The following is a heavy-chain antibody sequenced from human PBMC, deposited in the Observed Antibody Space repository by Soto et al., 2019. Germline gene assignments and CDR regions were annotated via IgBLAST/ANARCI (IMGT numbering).Heavy chain of an antibody. D-gene: IGHD6-13*01. CDR2: ISYDGSNK. Sequence: GGSLRLSCAASGFTFSSYAMHWVRQAPGKGLEWVAVISYDGSNKYYADSVKGRFTISRDNSKNTLYLQMNSLRAEDTAAYYCARGSDSSSPPPGNGMDVWGQGTTVTVSS. V-gene: IGHV3-30-3*01. CDR3: ARGSDSSSPPPGNGMDV. J-gene: IGHJ6*02. CDR1: GFTFSSYA.